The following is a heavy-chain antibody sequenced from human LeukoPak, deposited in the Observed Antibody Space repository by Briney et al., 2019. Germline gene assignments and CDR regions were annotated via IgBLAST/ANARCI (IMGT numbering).Heavy chain of an antibody. CDR1: GGSISRYY. D-gene: IGHD3-22*01. CDR2: IYYSGST. V-gene: IGHV4-59*08. J-gene: IGHJ6*02. CDR3: ARSSRGYYDSSGYYYSYYGMDV. Sequence: PSETLSLTCTVSGGSISRYYWSWIRQPPGKGLEWIGYIYYSGSTNYNPSLKSRVTISVDTSKNQFSLKLSSVTAADTAVYYCARSSRGYYDSSGYYYSYYGMDVWGQGTTVTVSS.